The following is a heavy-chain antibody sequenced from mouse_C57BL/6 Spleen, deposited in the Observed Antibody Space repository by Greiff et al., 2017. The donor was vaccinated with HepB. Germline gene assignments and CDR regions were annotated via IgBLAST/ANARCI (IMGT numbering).Heavy chain of an antibody. CDR3: AKGWLLRSYYAMDY. D-gene: IGHD2-3*01. CDR1: GFNIKDYY. CDR2: IDPEDGET. V-gene: IGHV14-2*01. J-gene: IGHJ4*01. Sequence: VQLQQSGAELVKPGASVKLSCTASGFNIKDYYMHWVKQRTEQGLEWIGRIDPEDGETKYAPKFQGKATITADISSNTAYLQLSSLTSEDTAVDYCAKGWLLRSYYAMDYWGQGTSVTVSS.